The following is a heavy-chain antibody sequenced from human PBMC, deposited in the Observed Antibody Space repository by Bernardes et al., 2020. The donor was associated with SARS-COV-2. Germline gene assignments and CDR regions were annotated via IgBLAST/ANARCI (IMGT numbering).Heavy chain of an antibody. CDR2: IKEDGSEK. CDR3: ARDRYYYGLDV. CDR1: RFIFSSYW. Sequence: GGSRRLSCAASRFIFSSYWMSWVRQGPGKGLEWVANIKEDGSEKYYVDSAKGRFTISRDNAKNSLYLQMNSLTTEDTAVYFCARDRYYYGLDVWGQGTTVTVSS. J-gene: IGHJ6*02. V-gene: IGHV3-7*01.